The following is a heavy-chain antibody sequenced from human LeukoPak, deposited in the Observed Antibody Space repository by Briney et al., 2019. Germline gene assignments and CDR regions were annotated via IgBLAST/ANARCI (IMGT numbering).Heavy chain of an antibody. J-gene: IGHJ4*02. V-gene: IGHV3-43*01. CDR1: GLTFEDYT. CDR3: VKDLSYESSGHVLEY. D-gene: IGHD3-22*01. CDR2: ISWDGTT. Sequence: PGGSLRLSCVASGLTFEDYTMHWVGQAPGKRVEGVSLISWDGTTYYTDSLKGRFTISRDNSKNSLYLQMDTLRSEDTAFYYCVKDLSYESSGHVLEYWGQGTLVTVSP.